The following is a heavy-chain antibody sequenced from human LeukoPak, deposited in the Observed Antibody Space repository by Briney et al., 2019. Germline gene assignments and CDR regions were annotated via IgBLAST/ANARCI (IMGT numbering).Heavy chain of an antibody. Sequence: GGSLRLSCAASGFTFSSYAMHWVRQAPGKGLEWVAVISYDGSNKYYADSVKGRVTISRDNSKNTLYLQMNSLRAEDTAMYYCVKDRHDSSSIMGIWGQGTLVTVSS. J-gene: IGHJ4*02. CDR2: ISYDGSNK. CDR1: GFTFSSYA. CDR3: VKDRHDSSSIMGI. D-gene: IGHD6-19*01. V-gene: IGHV3-30*04.